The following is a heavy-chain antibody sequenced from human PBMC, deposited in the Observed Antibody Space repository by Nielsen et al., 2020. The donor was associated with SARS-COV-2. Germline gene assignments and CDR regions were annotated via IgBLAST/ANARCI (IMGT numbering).Heavy chain of an antibody. Sequence: SETLSLTCTVSGSSISSGYYWGWIRQPPGKGLEWIGSIYHSGSTYYNPSLKSRVTISVDTSKNQFSLKLSSVTAADTAVYYCARTMTTVTRTFDYWGQGTLVTVSS. D-gene: IGHD4-17*01. CDR3: ARTMTTVTRTFDY. CDR1: GSSISSGYY. J-gene: IGHJ4*02. CDR2: IYHSGST. V-gene: IGHV4-38-2*02.